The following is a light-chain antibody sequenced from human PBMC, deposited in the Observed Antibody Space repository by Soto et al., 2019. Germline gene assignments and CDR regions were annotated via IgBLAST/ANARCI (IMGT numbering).Light chain of an antibody. J-gene: IGKJ1*01. CDR2: GAS. V-gene: IGKV3-15*01. Sequence: EIVMTQSPATLSVSPGERATLSCRASQSVSSNLAWYQQKPGQAPRLLIYGASTRATGTPVRFSGSGSGTEFTLTISSLQSEDVAVYYCQQNNNWPRTLGQGTKVEIK. CDR1: QSVSSN. CDR3: QQNNNWPRT.